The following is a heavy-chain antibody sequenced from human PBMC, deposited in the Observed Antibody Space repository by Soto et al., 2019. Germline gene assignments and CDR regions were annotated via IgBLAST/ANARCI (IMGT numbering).Heavy chain of an antibody. J-gene: IGHJ4*02. Sequence: KGLEWVSAISGSGGSTYYADSVKGRFTISRDNSKNTLYLQMNSLRAEDTAVYYFAKENYFVVVQAEMAFACWGQGPLVPVS. CDR2: ISGSGGST. CDR3: AKENYFVVVQAEMAFAC. D-gene: IGHD2-2*01. V-gene: IGHV3-23*01.